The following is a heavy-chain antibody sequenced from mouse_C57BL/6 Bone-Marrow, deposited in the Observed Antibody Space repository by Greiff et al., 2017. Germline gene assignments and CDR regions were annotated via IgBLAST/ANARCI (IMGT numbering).Heavy chain of an antibody. CDR3: ARLYYGSSYEGDY. CDR1: GYTFNSYW. Sequence: QVQLQQPGAELVKPGASVKMSCKASGYTFNSYWITWVKQRPGQGLEWIGDIYPGSGSTNYNEKFKSKATLTVDTSSSTAYMQLSSLTSEDSAVYYCARLYYGSSYEGDYWGQGTTLTVSS. D-gene: IGHD1-1*01. J-gene: IGHJ2*01. CDR2: IYPGSGST. V-gene: IGHV1-55*01.